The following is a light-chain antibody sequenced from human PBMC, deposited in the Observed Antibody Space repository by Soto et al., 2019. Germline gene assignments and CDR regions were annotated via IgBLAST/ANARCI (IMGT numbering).Light chain of an antibody. CDR3: QQYGSSYPWT. V-gene: IGKV3-15*01. CDR1: QSVSSN. CDR2: GAS. J-gene: IGKJ1*01. Sequence: EIVMTQSPSTLSVPPGDRATLSCRASQSVSSNLAWYQQKPGQAPRLLIYGASTRATGIPARFSGSGSGTDFTLTIRRLEPEDFAVYYCQQYGSSYPWTFGQGTKVDIK.